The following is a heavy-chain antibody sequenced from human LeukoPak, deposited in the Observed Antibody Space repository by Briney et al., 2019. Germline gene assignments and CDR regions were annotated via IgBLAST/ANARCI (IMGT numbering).Heavy chain of an antibody. Sequence: GGSLRLSCAASGLTFSSYGMHWVRQAPGKGLEWVAVISYDGSNKYYADSVKGRFTISRDNSKNTLYLQMNSLRAEDTAVYYCAKDPHAGSSGWWRTYYYYYMDVWGKGTTVTVSS. V-gene: IGHV3-30*18. CDR3: AKDPHAGSSGWWRTYYYYYMDV. J-gene: IGHJ6*03. CDR2: ISYDGSNK. D-gene: IGHD6-19*01. CDR1: GLTFSSYG.